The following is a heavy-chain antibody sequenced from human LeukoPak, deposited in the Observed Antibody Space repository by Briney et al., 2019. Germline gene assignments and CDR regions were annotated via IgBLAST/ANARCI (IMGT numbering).Heavy chain of an antibody. J-gene: IGHJ6*03. V-gene: IGHV3-30-3*01. CDR2: ISYHGNNK. D-gene: IGHD6-19*01. CDR1: GFSFNTYS. Sequence: PGGSLRLSCVVSGFSFNTYSMHWVRQAPGKGLEWVALISYHGNNKHYSDFVKGRFTISRDNSKNTLYLQMNSLRAEDTAVYYCARDSSGWYYYMDVWGKGTTVTVSS. CDR3: ARDSSGWYYYMDV.